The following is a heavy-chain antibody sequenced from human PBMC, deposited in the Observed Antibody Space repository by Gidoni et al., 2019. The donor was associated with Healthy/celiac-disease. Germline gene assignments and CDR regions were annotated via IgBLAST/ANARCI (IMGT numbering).Heavy chain of an antibody. CDR1: VYSFTSSW. CDR3: ARPQGYGGSTGGYYFDY. CDR2: IYPGDSDT. J-gene: IGHJ4*02. Sequence: EVQLVQSGAEVKKPGESLKISCTGSVYSFTSSWIGWVRQMPGKGLAWMGIIYPGDSDTRYSPSFQGQVTISADKSISTAYLQWSSLKASDTAMYYCARPQGYGGSTGGYYFDYWGQGTLVTVSS. D-gene: IGHD2-2*01. V-gene: IGHV5-51*03.